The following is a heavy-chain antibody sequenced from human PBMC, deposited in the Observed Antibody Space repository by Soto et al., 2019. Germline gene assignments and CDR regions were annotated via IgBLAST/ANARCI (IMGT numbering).Heavy chain of an antibody. V-gene: IGHV4-38-2*01. J-gene: IGHJ4*02. D-gene: IGHD5-12*01. CDR2: MYHSGST. Sequence: PSETLSLTCAVSGYSISSGYYWGWIRQPPGKGLEWIGGMYHSGSTYYNPPLKSRVTILVDTSKNQFSLKLSSVTAADTAVYYCARFGYTGYDEFQGVSAYFDYWGQGTLVTVSS. CDR1: GYSISSGYY. CDR3: ARFGYTGYDEFQGVSAYFDY.